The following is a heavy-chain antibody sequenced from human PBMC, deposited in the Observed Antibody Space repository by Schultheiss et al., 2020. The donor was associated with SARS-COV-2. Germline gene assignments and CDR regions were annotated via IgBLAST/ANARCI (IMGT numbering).Heavy chain of an antibody. Sequence: GESLKISCKGSGYSFTSYWISWVRQMPGKGLEWMGRIDPSDSYTNYSPSFQGHVTISADKSISTAYLQWSSLKASDTAMYYCARYDRRYCSGGSCYSFDYWGQGTLVTVSS. CDR2: IDPSDSYT. CDR3: ARYDRRYCSGGSCYSFDY. V-gene: IGHV5-10-1*01. J-gene: IGHJ4*02. CDR1: GYSFTSYW. D-gene: IGHD2-15*01.